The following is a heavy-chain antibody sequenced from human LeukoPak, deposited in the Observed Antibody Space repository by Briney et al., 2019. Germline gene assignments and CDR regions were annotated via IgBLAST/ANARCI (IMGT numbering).Heavy chain of an antibody. Sequence: GASVKVSCKASGGTFSSYAISWVRQAPGQGLEWMGGIIPIFGTANYAQKFQGRVTITTDGSTSTAYMELSSLRSEDTAVYYCARGMRGEWLRYFDLWGRGTLVTVSS. CDR2: IIPIFGTA. CDR1: GGTFSSYA. J-gene: IGHJ2*01. CDR3: ARGMRGEWLRYFDL. D-gene: IGHD3-3*01. V-gene: IGHV1-69*05.